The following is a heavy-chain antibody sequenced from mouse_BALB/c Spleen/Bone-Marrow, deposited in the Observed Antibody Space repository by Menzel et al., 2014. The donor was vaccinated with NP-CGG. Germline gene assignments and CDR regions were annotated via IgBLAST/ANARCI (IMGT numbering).Heavy chain of an antibody. V-gene: IGHV1-5*01. CDR1: GYTFTSYW. J-gene: IGHJ4*01. Sequence: VQLQQSGTVLARPGASVKMSCKAPGYTFTSYWMHWVKQRPGQGLEWIGAIYPGNSDTSYNQKFKGKAKLTAVTSTSTAYMDLSSMTNEDSAVYYCTRGITTVVATRAMDYWGQGTSVTVPS. CDR3: TRGITTVVATRAMDY. CDR2: IYPGNSDT. D-gene: IGHD1-1*01.